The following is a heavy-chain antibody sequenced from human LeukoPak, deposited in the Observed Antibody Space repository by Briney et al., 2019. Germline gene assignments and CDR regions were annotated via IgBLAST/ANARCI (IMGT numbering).Heavy chain of an antibody. CDR3: AKDRIPVAGRQDIWDY. Sequence: GGSLRLSCVGSGFTFSNYAMTWVRQAPGKGLGWVSGISGSGDRTYYADSVKGRFTISRDNSKNTLYLQMNSLTDDDSAVYYCAKDRIPVAGRQDIWDYWGQGTLVTVSS. D-gene: IGHD6-19*01. V-gene: IGHV3-23*01. J-gene: IGHJ4*02. CDR1: GFTFSNYA. CDR2: ISGSGDRT.